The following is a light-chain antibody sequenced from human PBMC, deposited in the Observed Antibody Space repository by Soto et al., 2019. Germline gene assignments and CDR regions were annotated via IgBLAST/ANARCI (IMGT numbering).Light chain of an antibody. Sequence: QSVLTQPPSASGTPGQRVTISCSGSTSNIGSNTVNWYQQLPGTAPKLLIYSNNERPSGVPDRFSGSKSGTSASLAFSGLQSEDEADYYCAAWDDSLNGVVFGRGTKLTVL. CDR3: AAWDDSLNGVV. CDR1: TSNIGSNT. J-gene: IGLJ3*02. V-gene: IGLV1-44*01. CDR2: SNN.